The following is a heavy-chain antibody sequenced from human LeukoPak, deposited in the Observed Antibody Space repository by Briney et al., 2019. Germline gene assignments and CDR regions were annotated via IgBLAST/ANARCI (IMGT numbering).Heavy chain of an antibody. CDR1: GFTFSSYS. Sequence: GGSLRLSCAASGFTFSSYSMNWVRQAPGKGLEWVSSISSSSSYIYYADSVKGRFTISRDNAKNSLYLQMNSLRAEDTAVYYCARDFFRYSYGQTHTPFDYWGQGTLVTVSS. CDR2: ISSSSSYI. J-gene: IGHJ4*02. CDR3: ARDFFRYSYGQTHTPFDY. V-gene: IGHV3-21*01. D-gene: IGHD5-18*01.